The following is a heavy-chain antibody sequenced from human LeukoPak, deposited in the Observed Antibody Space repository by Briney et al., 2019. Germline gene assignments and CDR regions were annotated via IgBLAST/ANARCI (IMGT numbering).Heavy chain of an antibody. CDR1: GFTFGTYG. J-gene: IGHJ4*02. V-gene: IGHV3-23*01. CDR2: INDDAKNT. Sequence: GGSLRLSCAASGFTFGTYGMNWVRQAPGKGLEWVSAINDDAKNTFYADSVKGLFTISRDNSKNTLYLQMSSLTVEDTAIYYCAKRVPYGSSAVYFDSWGQGTLVTVSS. D-gene: IGHD6-6*01. CDR3: AKRVPYGSSAVYFDS.